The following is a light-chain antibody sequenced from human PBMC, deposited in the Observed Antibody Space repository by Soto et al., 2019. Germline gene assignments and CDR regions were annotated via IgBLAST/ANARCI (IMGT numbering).Light chain of an antibody. Sequence: DIQMTQSPSSVSASVGDRVTITCRASQGINNWLAWYQQKPGKAPELLIYAVSYLQSGVPSRFSGSGSGTDFTLTISSLQPEDFATYFCKQSRAFPLSVGGGTKVDIK. CDR3: KQSRAFPLS. CDR1: QGINNW. CDR2: AVS. J-gene: IGKJ4*02. V-gene: IGKV1-12*01.